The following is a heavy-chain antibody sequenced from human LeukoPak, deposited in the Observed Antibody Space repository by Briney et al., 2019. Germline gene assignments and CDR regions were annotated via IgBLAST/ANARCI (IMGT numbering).Heavy chain of an antibody. V-gene: IGHV3-11*01. Sequence: PGGSLRLSCAASGFTFSDYYMSWIRQAPGQGLEWVSYISSSGSTIYYADSVKGRFTISRDNAKNSLYLQMNSLRAEDTAVYYCARLDYDILTGSDYWGQGTLVTVSS. J-gene: IGHJ4*02. CDR3: ARLDYDILTGSDY. CDR1: GFTFSDYY. D-gene: IGHD3-9*01. CDR2: ISSSGSTI.